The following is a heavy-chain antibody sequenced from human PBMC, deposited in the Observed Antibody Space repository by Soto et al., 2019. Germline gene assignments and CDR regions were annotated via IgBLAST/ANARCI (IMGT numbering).Heavy chain of an antibody. V-gene: IGHV4-34*01. Sequence: SETLSLTCAVYGGSFSGYYWSWIRQPPGKGLEWIGEINHSGSTNYNPSLKSRVTISVDTSKNQFSLKLSSVTAADTAVYCCAIRITGTMGYYYYGMDVWGQGTTVTVSS. CDR1: GGSFSGYY. CDR2: INHSGST. J-gene: IGHJ6*02. CDR3: AIRITGTMGYYYYGMDV. D-gene: IGHD1-7*01.